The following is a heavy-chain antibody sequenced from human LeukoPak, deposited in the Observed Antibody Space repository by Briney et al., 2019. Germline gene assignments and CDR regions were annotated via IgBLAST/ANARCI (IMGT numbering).Heavy chain of an antibody. Sequence: GGCLRLSCAASGLTFSSYGMHWVRQAPGKGLEWVAVISYDGSNKYYADSVKGRFTISRDNSKNTLYLQMNSLRAEDTAVYYCAKGLWYDSSGYFDYWGQGTLVTVSS. CDR1: GLTFSSYG. CDR3: AKGLWYDSSGYFDY. V-gene: IGHV3-30*18. D-gene: IGHD3-22*01. CDR2: ISYDGSNK. J-gene: IGHJ5*01.